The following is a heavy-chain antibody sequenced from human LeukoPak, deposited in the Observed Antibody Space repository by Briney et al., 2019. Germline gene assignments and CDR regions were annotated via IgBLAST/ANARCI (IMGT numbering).Heavy chain of an antibody. CDR1: GYTFTSYA. V-gene: IGHV1-3*01. D-gene: IGHD6-13*01. J-gene: IGHJ4*02. CDR2: INAGNGNT. CDR3: ASGYSSRWYGC. Sequence: GASVKVSCKASGYTFTSYAMHWVRQAPGQRLEWMGWINAGNGNTKYSQKFQGRVTITPDTSASTAYMELSSLRAEDTAVYSCASGYSSRWYGCWGPGTPVTASS.